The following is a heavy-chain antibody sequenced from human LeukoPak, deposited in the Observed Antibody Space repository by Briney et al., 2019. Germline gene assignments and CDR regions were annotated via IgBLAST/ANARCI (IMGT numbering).Heavy chain of an antibody. Sequence: SETLSLTCTVSGGSISSYYWSWIRQPPGKGLEWIGEINHSGSTNYNPSLKSRVTISVDTSKDQFSLKLSSVTAADTAVYYCARRKGRTAAWSYDYWGQGTLVTVSS. D-gene: IGHD6-13*01. CDR3: ARRKGRTAAWSYDY. J-gene: IGHJ4*01. V-gene: IGHV4-34*01. CDR1: GGSISSYY. CDR2: INHSGST.